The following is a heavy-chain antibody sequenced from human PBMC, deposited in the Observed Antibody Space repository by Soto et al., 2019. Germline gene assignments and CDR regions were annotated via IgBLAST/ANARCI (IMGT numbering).Heavy chain of an antibody. V-gene: IGHV5-10-1*01. CDR2: IDPSDSYT. Sequence: GESLKISCKGSGYSFTIYWISWVRQMPGNGLEWMGRIDPSDSYTNYSPSFQGHVTISADKSISTAYLQWSSLKASDTALYYCARLRPEKNYYYGVDVWGQGTTVTVS. J-gene: IGHJ6*02. CDR1: GYSFTIYW. CDR3: ARLRPEKNYYYGVDV.